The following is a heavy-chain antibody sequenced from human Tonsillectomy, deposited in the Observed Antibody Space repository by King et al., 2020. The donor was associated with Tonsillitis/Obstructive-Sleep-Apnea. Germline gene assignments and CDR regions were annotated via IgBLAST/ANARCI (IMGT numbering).Heavy chain of an antibody. CDR2: IIPFLGIA. Sequence: VQLVESGAEVKKPGSSVKVSCKASGGTFSSYAISWVRQAPGQGLEWMGRIIPFLGIANYAQKFQGRVTITADKSTSTAYMELSSLRSEDTAVYYCAGGGNDSPNYYYYYMDVWGKGTTVTVSS. J-gene: IGHJ6*03. V-gene: IGHV1-69*09. CDR1: GGTFSSYA. D-gene: IGHD1-1*01. CDR3: AGGGNDSPNYYYYYMDV.